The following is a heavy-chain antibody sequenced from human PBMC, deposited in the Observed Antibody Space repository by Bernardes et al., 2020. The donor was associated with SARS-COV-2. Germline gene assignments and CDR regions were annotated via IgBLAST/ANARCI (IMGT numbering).Heavy chain of an antibody. V-gene: IGHV4-39*01. J-gene: IGHJ5*02. CDR1: GGSISSSSYY. CDR2: IYYRGST. CDR3: ARQGSLSTIFGVGITEDNWFDP. Sequence: SETLSLTFIVSGGSISSSSYYWGWIRQPKGKGLEWIGSIYYRGSTYFNPSLRSRVTISVDTSKNQFSLKLSSVTAADTAVYDCARQGSLSTIFGVGITEDNWFDPWGQGTLVTVS. D-gene: IGHD3-3*01.